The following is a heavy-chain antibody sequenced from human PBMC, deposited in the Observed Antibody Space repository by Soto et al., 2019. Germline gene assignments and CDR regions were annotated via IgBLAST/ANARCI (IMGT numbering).Heavy chain of an antibody. Sequence: SENLSPTCTVSGGSISSYYWSWIPQPPGKGLEWIGYIYYSGSTNYNPSLKSRVTISVDTSKNQFSLKLSSVTAADTAVYYCARDRGYSGSYYVNYYYYGMDVWGQGTTVTV. CDR2: IYYSGST. CDR3: ARDRGYSGSYYVNYYYYGMDV. V-gene: IGHV4-59*01. CDR1: GGSISSYY. J-gene: IGHJ6*02. D-gene: IGHD1-26*01.